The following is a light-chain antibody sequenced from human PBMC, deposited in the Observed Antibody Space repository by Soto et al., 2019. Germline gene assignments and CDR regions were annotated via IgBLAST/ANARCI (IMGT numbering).Light chain of an antibody. Sequence: EIVWTQSPATLSLSPGERATLSCRASQSVSTYLAWYKPKPGQAPRLLIYDASSRATGIPARFSGTGSGTDFTLTIRSLEPEDFAVDDCQHRSDWPSFGQGTKVDIK. V-gene: IGKV3-11*01. CDR1: QSVSTY. CDR2: DAS. J-gene: IGKJ1*01. CDR3: QHRSDWPS.